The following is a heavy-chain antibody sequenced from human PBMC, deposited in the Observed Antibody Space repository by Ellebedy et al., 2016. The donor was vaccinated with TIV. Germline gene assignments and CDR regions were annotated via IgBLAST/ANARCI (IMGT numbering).Heavy chain of an antibody. CDR3: ARVGNFDWLLGYNWFDP. CDR2: IYPGDSDT. J-gene: IGHJ5*02. CDR1: GYSFTSYW. V-gene: IGHV5-51*01. Sequence: GESLKISCKGSGYSFTSYWIGWVRQMPGKGLEWMGIIYPGDSDTRYSPSFQGQVTISADKSISTAYLQWSSLKASDTAMYYCARVGNFDWLLGYNWFDPWGQGTLVTVSS. D-gene: IGHD3-9*01.